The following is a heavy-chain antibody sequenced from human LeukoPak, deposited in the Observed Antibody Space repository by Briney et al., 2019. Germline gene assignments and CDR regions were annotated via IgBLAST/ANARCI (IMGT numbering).Heavy chain of an antibody. V-gene: IGHV4-4*07. D-gene: IGHD2-2*01. CDR2: IYTSGST. CDR1: GGSISSYY. CDR3: ARDQYCSSTSCYDNCFDP. Sequence: PSETLSLTCTVSGGSISSYYWSWIRQPAGKGLEWIGRIYTSGSTNYNPSLKSRVTISVDTSKNQFSLKLSSVTAADTAVYYCARDQYCSSTSCYDNCFDPWGQGTLVTVSS. J-gene: IGHJ5*02.